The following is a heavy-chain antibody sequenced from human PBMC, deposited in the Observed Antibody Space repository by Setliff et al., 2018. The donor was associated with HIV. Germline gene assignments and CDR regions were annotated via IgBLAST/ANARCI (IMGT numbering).Heavy chain of an antibody. D-gene: IGHD6-19*01. CDR2: IYTNGNT. CDR1: GGSIRDYY. CDR3: ARSDGGAVAVDYYYYYMDV. Sequence: SETLSLTCRVSGGSIRDYYWNWIRQPAGKGLEWIGRIYTNGNTNYDPSLKSRVTVSAETSKNQFSLKLSSVTAADTAVYYCARSDGGAVAVDYYYYYMDVWGKGTTVTVSS. J-gene: IGHJ6*03. V-gene: IGHV4-4*07.